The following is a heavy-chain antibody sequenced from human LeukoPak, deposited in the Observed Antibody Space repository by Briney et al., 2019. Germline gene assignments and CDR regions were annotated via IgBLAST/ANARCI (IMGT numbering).Heavy chain of an antibody. V-gene: IGHV3-30*18. J-gene: IGHJ4*02. CDR2: ISYDGSDK. CDR3: AKVPRYCSSTSCPDFDY. D-gene: IGHD2-2*01. CDR1: GFTFSSYG. Sequence: GGSLRLSCAASGFTFSSYGMHWVRQAPGKGLEWVAVISYDGSDKNYADSVKGRFTISRDNSNNRVYLQMNSVRAEDTAVYYCAKVPRYCSSTSCPDFDYWGQGTLVTVSS.